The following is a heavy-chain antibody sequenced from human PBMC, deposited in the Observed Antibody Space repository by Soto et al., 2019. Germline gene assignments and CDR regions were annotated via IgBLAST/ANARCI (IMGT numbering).Heavy chain of an antibody. Sequence: PSETLSLTCTVSGGSISSSSYYWGWIRQPPGKGLEWIGSIYYSGSTYYNPSLKSRVTISVDTSKNQFSLKLSSVTAADTAVYYCARQPEEWLPEPYNWFDPWGQGTLVNVSS. J-gene: IGHJ5*02. CDR3: ARQPEEWLPEPYNWFDP. D-gene: IGHD6-19*01. CDR2: IYYSGST. CDR1: GGSISSSSYY. V-gene: IGHV4-39*01.